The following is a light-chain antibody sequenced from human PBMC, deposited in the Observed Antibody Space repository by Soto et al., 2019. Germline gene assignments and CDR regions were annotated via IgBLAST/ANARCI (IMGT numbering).Light chain of an antibody. J-gene: IGKJ4*01. V-gene: IGKV1-39*01. CDR2: AAS. CDR3: QQSYSTPLT. Sequence: DIQMTQSPSSLSASVGDRVTIICRASQSISSYLNWYQQKPGKAPNLLIYAASSLQSGVPSRFSGSGSGTDFTLTISSLQPEEFATYYCQQSYSTPLTFGGGTKVEIK. CDR1: QSISSY.